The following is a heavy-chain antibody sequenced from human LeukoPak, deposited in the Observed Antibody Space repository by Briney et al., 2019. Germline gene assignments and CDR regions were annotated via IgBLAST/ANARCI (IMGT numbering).Heavy chain of an antibody. V-gene: IGHV4-39*07. CDR2: INHSGST. CDR3: ARDRATYQLLYYARYYYYGMDV. Sequence: PSETLSLTCTVSGGSISSSGFYWGWIRQPPGKGLEWIGEINHSGSTNYNPSLKSRVTISVDTSKNQFSLKLSSVTAADTAVYYCARDRATYQLLYYARYYYYGMDVWGQGTTVTVSS. CDR1: GGSISSSGFY. J-gene: IGHJ6*02. D-gene: IGHD2-2*02.